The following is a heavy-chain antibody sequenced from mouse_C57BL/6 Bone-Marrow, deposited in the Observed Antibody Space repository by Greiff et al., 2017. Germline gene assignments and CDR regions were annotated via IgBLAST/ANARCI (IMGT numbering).Heavy chain of an antibody. V-gene: IGHV1-81*01. CDR2: IYPRSGNT. J-gene: IGHJ1*03. CDR3: ARPVVAWYWYFDV. D-gene: IGHD1-1*01. CDR1: GYTFTSSG. Sequence: QVQLKESGAELARPGASVKLSCKASGYTFTSSGISWVKQRTGQGLEWIGEIYPRSGNTYYNEKFKGKATLTADKSSSTAYMELRSLTSADSAVYFCARPVVAWYWYFDVWGTGTTVTVSS.